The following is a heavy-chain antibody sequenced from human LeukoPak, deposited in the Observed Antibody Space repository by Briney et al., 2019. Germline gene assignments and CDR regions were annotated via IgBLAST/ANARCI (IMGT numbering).Heavy chain of an antibody. CDR3: ARDLGVATFDY. CDR1: GGSISGSYNY. J-gene: IGHJ4*02. CDR2: IHYSGNT. V-gene: IGHV4-39*07. Sequence: SETLSLTCTVSGGSISGSYNYWGWIRQPPGKGLEWIGSIHYSGNTYYNPSLKSRVTISVDTSKNQFSLKLSSVTAADTAVYYCARDLGVATFDYWGQGTLVTVSS. D-gene: IGHD2-21*01.